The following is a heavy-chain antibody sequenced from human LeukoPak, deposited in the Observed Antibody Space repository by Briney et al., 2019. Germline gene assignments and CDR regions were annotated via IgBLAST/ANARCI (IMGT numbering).Heavy chain of an antibody. V-gene: IGHV3-21*01. CDR2: ITISSICI. Sequence: GGSLRLFCVASGFTFSGHPMIWVGQAPGKGLEWVSFITISSICIDYADPVRGRFTVSRDNAKNSLYLQMNSLRAEDTAVYYCARDSVIHLDYGGQGPGVSVSS. CDR3: ARDSVIHLDY. D-gene: IGHD2/OR15-2a*01. CDR1: GFTFSGHP. J-gene: IGHJ4*02.